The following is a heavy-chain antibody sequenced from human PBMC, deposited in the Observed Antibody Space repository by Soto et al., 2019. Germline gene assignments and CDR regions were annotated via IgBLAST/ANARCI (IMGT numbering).Heavy chain of an antibody. D-gene: IGHD6-13*01. CDR3: ARESLQQLVPGAFDI. CDR1: GFTFSSYS. V-gene: IGHV3-21*01. Sequence: GGSLRLSCAASGFTFSSYSMNWVRQAPGKGLEWVSSISSSSSYIYYADSVKGRFTISRDNAKNSLYLQMNSLRAEDTAVYYCARESLQQLVPGAFDIWGQGTMVTVSS. CDR2: ISSSSSYI. J-gene: IGHJ3*02.